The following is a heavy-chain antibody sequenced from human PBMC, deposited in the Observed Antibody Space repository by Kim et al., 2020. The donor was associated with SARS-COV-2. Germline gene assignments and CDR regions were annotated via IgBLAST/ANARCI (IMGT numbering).Heavy chain of an antibody. CDR1: GFTFSSYA. Sequence: GGSLRLSCAASGFTFSSYAMSWVRQAPGEGLVWVSVIYSGGSSTYYADSVKGRFTISRDNSKNTLYLQMNSLRAEDTAVYYCAKVSFSGSSSDYGMDVWGQGTTVTVSS. D-gene: IGHD6-6*01. CDR3: AKVSFSGSSSDYGMDV. J-gene: IGHJ6*02. CDR2: IYSGGSST. V-gene: IGHV3-23*03.